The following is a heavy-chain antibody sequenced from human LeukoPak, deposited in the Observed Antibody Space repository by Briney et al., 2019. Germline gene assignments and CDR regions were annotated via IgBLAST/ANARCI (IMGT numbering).Heavy chain of an antibody. J-gene: IGHJ4*02. D-gene: IGHD1-26*01. V-gene: IGHV3-66*01. CDR2: IYIGGNT. CDR3: ARSESGSYSEN. CDR1: GFTVSNNY. Sequence: GGSLRLSCAASGFTVSNNYMSWVRQAPGKGLEWVSVIYIGGNTYYADSVKGRFAISRDNSKNPLYLQMNSLRAEDTAVYYCARSESGSYSENWGQGTLVTVSS.